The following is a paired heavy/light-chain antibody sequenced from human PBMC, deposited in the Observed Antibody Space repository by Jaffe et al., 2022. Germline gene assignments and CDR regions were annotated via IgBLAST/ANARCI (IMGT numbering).Light chain of an antibody. J-gene: IGKJ3*01. CDR3: QQYGSSPL. V-gene: IGKV3-20*01. CDR2: GAS. CDR1: QSVSSSY. Sequence: EIVLTQSPGTLSLSPGERATLSCRASQSVSSSYLAWYQQKPGQAPRLLIYGASSRATGIPDRFSGSGSGTDFTLTISRLEPEDFAVYYCQQYGSSPLFGPGTKVDIK.
Heavy chain of an antibody. J-gene: IGHJ6*03. V-gene: IGHV1-69*05. CDR3: ARGKTRLGELGYYYYYMDV. D-gene: IGHD3-16*01. CDR2: IIPIFGTA. CDR1: GGTFSSYA. Sequence: QVQLVQSGAEVKKPGSSVKVSCKASGGTFSSYAISWVRQAPGQGLEWMGGIIPIFGTANYAQKFQGRVTITTDESTSTAYMELSSLRSEDTAVYYCARGKTRLGELGYYYYYMDVWGKGTTVTVSS.